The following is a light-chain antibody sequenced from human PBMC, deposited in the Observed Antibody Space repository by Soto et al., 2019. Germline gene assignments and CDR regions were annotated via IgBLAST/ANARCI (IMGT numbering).Light chain of an antibody. V-gene: IGLV8-61*01. CDR1: SGSVSITSY. CDR3: ALYLGGGITV. J-gene: IGLJ3*02. Sequence: QTVVTQEPSISVSPGGTVTLTCGLTSGSVSITSYPSWFQQTPGQAPRTLIYSTNTRSSGVSDRFSGSILGGKAALTITGAQAADESDYYCALYLGGGITVFGVGTQLTVL. CDR2: STN.